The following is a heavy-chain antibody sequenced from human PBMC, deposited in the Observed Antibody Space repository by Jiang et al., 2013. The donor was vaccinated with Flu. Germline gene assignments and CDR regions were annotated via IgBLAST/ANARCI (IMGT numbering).Heavy chain of an antibody. D-gene: IGHD3-10*01. J-gene: IGHJ4*02. CDR2: IIPILGIA. CDR3: ARDLGEKDGSGSYFDY. V-gene: IGHV1-69*04. CDR1: GGTFSSYA. Sequence: SGAEVKKPGSSVKVSCKASGGTFSSYAISWVRQAPGQGLEWMGRIIPILGIANYAQKFQGRVTITADKSTSTAYMELSSLRSEDTAVYYCARDLGEKDGSGSYFDYWGQGTLVTVSS.